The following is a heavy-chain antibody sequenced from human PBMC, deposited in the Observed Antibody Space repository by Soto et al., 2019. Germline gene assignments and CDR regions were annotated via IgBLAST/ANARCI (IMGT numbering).Heavy chain of an antibody. CDR1: GFTFSNFV. J-gene: IGHJ6*02. V-gene: IGHV3-23*01. Sequence: VGSLRLSCATSGFTFSNFVMRWVRQNPGKGLEWVSTITSTGGDTYYTDSVKGRFTISRDNSKNTLYLQMSSLRAEDTALYYCTKASSDRHHMDVWGQGTTVTVSS. CDR3: TKASSDRHHMDV. CDR2: ITSTGGDT.